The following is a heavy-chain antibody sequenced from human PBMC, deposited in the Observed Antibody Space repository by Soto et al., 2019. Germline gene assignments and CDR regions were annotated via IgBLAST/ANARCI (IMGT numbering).Heavy chain of an antibody. D-gene: IGHD2-2*02. CDR1: GGSVSSGSYY. J-gene: IGHJ4*02. CDR3: ARGEVPATAIHYDY. V-gene: IGHV4-61*01. CDR2: IYYSGST. Sequence: SETLSLTCTVSGGSVSSGSYYWSWIRQPPGKGLEWIGYIYYSGSTNYNPSLKSRVTISVDTSKNQFSLKLSSVTATDTAVYYCARGEVPATAIHYDYWGQGTLVTVSS.